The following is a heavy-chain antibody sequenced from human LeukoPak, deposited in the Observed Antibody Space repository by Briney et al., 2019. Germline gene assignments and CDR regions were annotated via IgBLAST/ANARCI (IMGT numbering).Heavy chain of an antibody. V-gene: IGHV3-30*02. CDR3: AKRDRETEFDY. J-gene: IGHJ4*02. CDR2: IQPDGNDK. Sequence: GGSLRLSCAASGFTFNNYGMHWVRQAPGKGLEWVALIQPDGNDKYYADSVKGRFTASRDNSKNTLYLQLNSLRAEDTAVYYCAKRDRETEFDYWGQGTLVTVSS. CDR1: GFTFNNYG. D-gene: IGHD1-26*01.